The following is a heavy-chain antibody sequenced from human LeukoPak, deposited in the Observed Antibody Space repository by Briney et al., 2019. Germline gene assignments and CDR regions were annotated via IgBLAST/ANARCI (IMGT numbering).Heavy chain of an antibody. CDR2: IYPGDSDT. CDR3: ARPCSGGSCYSSYDAFDI. J-gene: IGHJ3*02. D-gene: IGHD2-15*01. Sequence: GESLKISCKGSGYSFTSYWIGWVRQMPGKGLEWMGIIYPGDSDTRYGPSFQGQVTISADKSISTAYLQWSSLKASDTAMYYCARPCSGGSCYSSYDAFDIWGQGTMVTVSS. CDR1: GYSFTSYW. V-gene: IGHV5-51*01.